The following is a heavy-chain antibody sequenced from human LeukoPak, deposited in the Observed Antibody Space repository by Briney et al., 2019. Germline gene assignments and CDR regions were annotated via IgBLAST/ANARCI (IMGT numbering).Heavy chain of an antibody. J-gene: IGHJ4*02. Sequence: SETLSLTCTVSGGSISSYFWSWIRQPPKKGLEWIGYIYYSGSTNHNPSLKSRVTISVDTSKNQFSLKLSSVTAADTAVYYCAREAYCGADCYSGFDYWGQGTLVTVSS. D-gene: IGHD2-21*02. CDR3: AREAYCGADCYSGFDY. V-gene: IGHV4-59*01. CDR1: GGSISSYF. CDR2: IYYSGST.